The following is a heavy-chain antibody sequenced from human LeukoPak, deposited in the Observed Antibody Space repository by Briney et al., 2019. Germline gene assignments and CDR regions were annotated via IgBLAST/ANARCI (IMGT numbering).Heavy chain of an antibody. CDR3: ARDAQWLVPEGYYYYMDV. V-gene: IGHV3-21*01. D-gene: IGHD6-19*01. J-gene: IGHJ6*03. Sequence: GGSLRFSCAGSGFTFSRYNMNWVRQAPGKGLERVSSISSSSSYIYYADSVKGRFTISRDNAQNSLFLQMNSLRAEDTAVYYCARDAQWLVPEGYYYYMDVWGKGTTVTVSS. CDR2: ISSSSSYI. CDR1: GFTFSRYN.